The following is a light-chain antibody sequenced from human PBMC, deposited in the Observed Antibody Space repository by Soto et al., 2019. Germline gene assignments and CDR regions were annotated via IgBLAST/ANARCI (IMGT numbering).Light chain of an antibody. CDR3: QQFNNYPLT. CDR2: DAS. J-gene: IGKJ5*01. Sequence: AIQLTQSPSSLSASVGDRVTITCRASQGVSCSLAWYQQKPGTAPKLLIYDASDLETGVPSRFSGSGSGTDFILSISCLQPEDFSTYYCQQFNNYPLTFGQGTRLEIK. V-gene: IGKV1D-13*01. CDR1: QGVSCS.